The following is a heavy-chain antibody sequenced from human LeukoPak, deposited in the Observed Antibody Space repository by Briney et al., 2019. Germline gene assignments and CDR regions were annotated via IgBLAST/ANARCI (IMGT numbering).Heavy chain of an antibody. D-gene: IGHD6-19*01. V-gene: IGHV3-33*01. J-gene: IGHJ3*02. Sequence: PGGSLRLSCAASGFTFSSYGMHWVRQAPGKGLEWVAVIWYDGSNKYYADSVKGRFTISRDNSKNTLYLQMNSLRAEDTAVYYCARQEQWLVQDAFDIWGQGTMVTVSS. CDR1: GFTFSSYG. CDR2: IWYDGSNK. CDR3: ARQEQWLVQDAFDI.